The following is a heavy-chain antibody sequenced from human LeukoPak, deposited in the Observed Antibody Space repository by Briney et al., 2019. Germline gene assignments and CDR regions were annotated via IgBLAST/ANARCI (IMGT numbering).Heavy chain of an antibody. CDR1: GGSISSYY. CDR2: IYYSGST. CDR3: ARDTGNYDSSAVFDY. Sequence: PSETLSLTCTVSGGSISSYYWSWIRQPPGKGLEWIGYIYYSGSTNYNPSLKSRVTISVDTSKNQFSLKLSSVTAADTAVYYCARDTGNYDSSAVFDYWGQGTLVTVSS. D-gene: IGHD3-22*01. J-gene: IGHJ4*02. V-gene: IGHV4-59*01.